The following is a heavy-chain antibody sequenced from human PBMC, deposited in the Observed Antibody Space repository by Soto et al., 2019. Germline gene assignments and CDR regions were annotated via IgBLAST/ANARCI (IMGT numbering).Heavy chain of an antibody. J-gene: IGHJ6*02. CDR1: GGTFSSYA. V-gene: IGHV1-69*01. CDR2: IIPISGTA. D-gene: IGHD2-2*01. CDR3: ARSHGSSTSLEIYYYYSYGMDV. Sequence: QVQLVQSGAEVNKPGSSVKVSCEASGGTFSSYAISWVRQAPGQGLEWMGGIIPISGTANYAQKFQGRVTITADESTSTAYMELSSLRSEDTAVYYCARSHGSSTSLEIYYYYSYGMDVWGQGTTVTVSS.